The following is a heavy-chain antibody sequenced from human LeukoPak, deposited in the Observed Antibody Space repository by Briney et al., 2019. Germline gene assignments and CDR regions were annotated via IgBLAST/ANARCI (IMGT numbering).Heavy chain of an antibody. V-gene: IGHV3-21*04. CDR2: ISSSGNYI. CDR3: ARGTYYYDSSGKYYFDY. J-gene: IGHJ4*02. CDR1: GFTFSSYS. Sequence: GGSLRLSCAASGFTFSSYSMNWVRQAPGKGLEWVSSISSSGNYIYYADSLKGRFTISRDNSMDTLYLQMNSLRAEDTAVYYCARGTYYYDSSGKYYFDYWGQGTLVTVSS. D-gene: IGHD3-22*01.